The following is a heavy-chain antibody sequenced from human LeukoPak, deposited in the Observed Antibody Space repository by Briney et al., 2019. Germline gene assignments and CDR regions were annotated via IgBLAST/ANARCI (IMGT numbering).Heavy chain of an antibody. J-gene: IGHJ4*02. Sequence: PGESLQISCKGSGYSFTSYWIGWGRQLPGKGLEWMGIIYPGDSDTKYSPSFQGQVTFSADKSITTASLQGSRLKASDPAMYYCARKRASGSYYWDYYFDYWGQGTLVTVSS. V-gene: IGHV5-51*01. CDR1: GYSFTSYW. CDR3: ARKRASGSYYWDYYFDY. CDR2: IYPGDSDT. D-gene: IGHD1-26*01.